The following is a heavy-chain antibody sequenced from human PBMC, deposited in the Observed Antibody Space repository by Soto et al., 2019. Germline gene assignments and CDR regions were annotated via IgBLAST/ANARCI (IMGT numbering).Heavy chain of an antibody. J-gene: IGHJ4*02. CDR2: IYDSGTA. CDR3: ARADGYNQLFDY. Sequence: SETLSLTCTVSGGSISSYYWSWIRQPPGKGLEWIGHIYDSGTANYNPSLKSRVTISVDTSKNQFSLKLSSVTAADTAVYYCARADGYNQLFDYWGQGTLVTVSS. CDR1: GGSISSYY. D-gene: IGHD5-12*01. V-gene: IGHV4-59*01.